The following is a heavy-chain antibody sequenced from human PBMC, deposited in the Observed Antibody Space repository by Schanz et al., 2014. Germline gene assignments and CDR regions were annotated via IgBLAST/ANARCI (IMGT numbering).Heavy chain of an antibody. J-gene: IGHJ3*02. V-gene: IGHV3-48*01. Sequence: EVQLLESGGGLVQPGGSLRLSCSASGFTFITYTMNWIRQAPGKGLEWLSYISRDGTTSYYADSVQGRFTISRDNSKNALYLQMDSLRAEDTAVYYCARGIITMVPGGDVGAFDIWGQGTMVTVSS. CDR3: ARGIITMVPGGDVGAFDI. D-gene: IGHD3-10*01. CDR1: GFTFITYT. CDR2: ISRDGTTS.